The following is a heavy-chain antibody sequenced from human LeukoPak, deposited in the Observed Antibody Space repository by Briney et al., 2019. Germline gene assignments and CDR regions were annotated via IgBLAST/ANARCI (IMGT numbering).Heavy chain of an antibody. V-gene: IGHV3-48*03. CDR3: ARRGYYDYSGFDY. Sequence: PGGSLRLSCAASGFTFSSYEMNWVRQAPGKGLEWVSYISSSGSTIYYADSVKGRFTISRDNAKKSLYLQMKSLRAEDTAIYYCARRGYYDYSGFDYWGQGTLVTVSS. J-gene: IGHJ4*02. D-gene: IGHD3-22*01. CDR1: GFTFSSYE. CDR2: ISSSGSTI.